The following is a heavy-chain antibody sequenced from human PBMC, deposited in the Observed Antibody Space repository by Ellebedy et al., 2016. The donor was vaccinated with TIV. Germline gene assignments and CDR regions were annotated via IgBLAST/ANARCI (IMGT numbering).Heavy chain of an antibody. Sequence: GESLKISCAASGFSFRSYWMSWVRQAPGKGLEWVANIYHGGSQQYYVDSVKGRFTISRDNGKNSLYLQMYSLRPEDTAVYYCARRGSYGDYAVQINSWFDSWGQGTLVTVSS. CDR1: GFSFRSYW. CDR3: ARRGSYGDYAVQINSWFDS. D-gene: IGHD4-17*01. V-gene: IGHV3-7*01. CDR2: IYHGGSQQ. J-gene: IGHJ5*01.